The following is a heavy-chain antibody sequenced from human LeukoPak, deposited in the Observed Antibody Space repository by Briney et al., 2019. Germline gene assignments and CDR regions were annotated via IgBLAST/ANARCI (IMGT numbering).Heavy chain of an antibody. CDR3: ARGGVTRAFDI. CDR1: GYSISSGYY. CDR2: IYHSGST. D-gene: IGHD4-17*01. J-gene: IGHJ3*02. V-gene: IGHV4-38-2*02. Sequence: SETLSLTCTVSGYSISSGYYWGWIRQPPGKGLEWIGSIYHSGSTYYNPSLKSRVTISVDTSKNQFSLKLSSVTAADTAVYYCARGGVTRAFDIWGQGTMVTVSS.